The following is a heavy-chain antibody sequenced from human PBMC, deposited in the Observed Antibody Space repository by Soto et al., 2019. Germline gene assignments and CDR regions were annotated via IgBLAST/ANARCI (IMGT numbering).Heavy chain of an antibody. CDR1: GLTVSRTQ. CDR3: ARAAEPEYTTSIFFDY. J-gene: IGHJ4*02. CDR2: IYSAGST. D-gene: IGHD2-15*01. Sequence: PGGSLRLSCAVSGLTVSRTQMSWVRQAPGKGLEWVSVIYSAGSTYYANAVKGRFTISRDISENKIYLELNGLTVKDTAVYYCARAAEPEYTTSIFFDYWGRGTVVTVSS. V-gene: IGHV3-53*01.